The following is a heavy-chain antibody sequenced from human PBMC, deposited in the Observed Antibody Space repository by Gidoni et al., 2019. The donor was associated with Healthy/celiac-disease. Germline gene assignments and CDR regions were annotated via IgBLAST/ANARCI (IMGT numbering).Heavy chain of an antibody. CDR2: ISSSSSYI. CDR3: ARDEDCSSTSCYGRDFDY. D-gene: IGHD2-2*01. V-gene: IGHV3-21*01. CDR1: GFTFRSPS. Sequence: EVQLVESGGGLVKPGGSLRLYWAASGFTFRSPSMNWVRQAPGKGLEWGSSISSSSSYIYYADSVKGRFTISRDNAKNSLYLQMNSLRAEDTAVYYCARDEDCSSTSCYGRDFDYWGQGTLVTVSS. J-gene: IGHJ4*02.